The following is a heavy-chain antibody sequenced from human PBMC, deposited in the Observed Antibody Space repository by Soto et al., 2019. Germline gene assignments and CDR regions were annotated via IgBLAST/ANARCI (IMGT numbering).Heavy chain of an antibody. J-gene: IGHJ4*02. Sequence: SETLSLTCTVSGGSVSSGDYTWNWIRHSPGKGLEWIGYISQSGSTDYNPSLKSRVTISVDRSKNQFSLRLSSVTAADTAFYFCARAYDFWSGSLDSWGQGTLVNVSS. V-gene: IGHV4-30-2*06. D-gene: IGHD3-3*01. CDR3: ARAYDFWSGSLDS. CDR2: ISQSGST. CDR1: GGSVSSGDYT.